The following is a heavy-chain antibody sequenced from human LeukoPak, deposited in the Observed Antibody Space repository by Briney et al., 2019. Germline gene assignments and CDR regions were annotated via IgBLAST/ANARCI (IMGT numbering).Heavy chain of an antibody. CDR3: ARRRRYDILTGYSSFDY. CDR1: GGSISSSSYY. J-gene: IGHJ4*02. Sequence: SETLSLTCTVPGGSISSSSYYWGWIRQPPGKGLEWIGSIYYSGSTYYNPSLKSRVTISVDTSKNQFYLKLSSVTAADTAVYYCARRRRYDILTGYSSFDYWGQGTLVTVSS. CDR2: IYYSGST. V-gene: IGHV4-39*01. D-gene: IGHD3-9*01.